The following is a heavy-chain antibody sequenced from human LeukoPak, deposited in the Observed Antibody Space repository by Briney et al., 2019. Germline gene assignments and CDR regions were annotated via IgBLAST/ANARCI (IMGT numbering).Heavy chain of an antibody. CDR1: GFTLSDYW. CDR2: IYSDGGSP. V-gene: IGHV3-74*01. J-gene: IGHJ4*02. CDR3: ARDLAYSRLDY. D-gene: IGHD5-18*01. Sequence: GGSLRLSCAASGFTLSDYWMHWVRQAPGRGLVWVSRIYSDGGSPTYADSVKGRFTISRDNAKNTLYLQMNSLSVEDTAVYYCARDLAYSRLDYWGQGMLVTVSS.